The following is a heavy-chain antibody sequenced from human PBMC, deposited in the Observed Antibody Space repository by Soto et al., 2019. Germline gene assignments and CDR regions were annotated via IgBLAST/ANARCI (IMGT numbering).Heavy chain of an antibody. CDR3: ARGRYFPHPLGGMDV. CDR1: GGSISSGDYY. J-gene: IGHJ6*02. CDR2: IYYSGST. V-gene: IGHV4-30-4*01. Sequence: SETLSLTCTVSGGSISSGDYYWSWIRQPPGKGLEWIGYIYYSGSTYYNPSLKSRVTISVDTSKNQFSLKLSSVTAADTAGYYCARGRYFPHPLGGMDVWGQGTTVTVSS. D-gene: IGHD3-9*01.